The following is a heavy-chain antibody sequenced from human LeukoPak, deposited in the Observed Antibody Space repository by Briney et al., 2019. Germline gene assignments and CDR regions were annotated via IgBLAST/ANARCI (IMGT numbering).Heavy chain of an antibody. CDR2: ISGSGGST. Sequence: TGGSLRLSCAASGFTFSSYAMSWVRQAPGKGREWVSAISGSGGSTYYADSGKGQFTISRDNSKNTLYLQMNSLRAEDTAVYYCAKDLRRRGYYYDSSDYWGQGTLVTVSS. V-gene: IGHV3-23*01. D-gene: IGHD3-22*01. CDR3: AKDLRRRGYYYDSSDY. CDR1: GFTFSSYA. J-gene: IGHJ4*02.